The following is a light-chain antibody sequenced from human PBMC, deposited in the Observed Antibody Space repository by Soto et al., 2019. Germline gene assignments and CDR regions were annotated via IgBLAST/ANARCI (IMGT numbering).Light chain of an antibody. V-gene: IGLV2-14*03. CDR2: GVT. CDR1: SSDVGAYNF. CDR3: SSYTTSNTLV. J-gene: IGLJ2*01. Sequence: QSALTQPASVSGSPGQSITISCTGTSSDVGAYNFVSWYQQHPGKAPKLMIYGVTNRPSGVSSRFSGSKSGNTASLAISGLQAEDEADYYCSSYTTSNTLVFGGGTKLTVL.